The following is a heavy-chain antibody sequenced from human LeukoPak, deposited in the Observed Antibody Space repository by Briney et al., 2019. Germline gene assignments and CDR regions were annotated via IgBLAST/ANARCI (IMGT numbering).Heavy chain of an antibody. CDR2: INHSGST. CDR1: GGSFSGYY. CDR3: ARGRRHYYGSGSYYDPFDY. D-gene: IGHD3-10*01. Sequence: NPSETLSLTCAVYGGSFSGYYWSWIRQPPGKGLEWIGEINHSGSTNYNPSLKSRVTISVDTSKNQFSLKLSSVTAADTAVYYCARGRRHYYGSGSYYDPFDYWGQGTLVTVSS. V-gene: IGHV4-34*01. J-gene: IGHJ4*02.